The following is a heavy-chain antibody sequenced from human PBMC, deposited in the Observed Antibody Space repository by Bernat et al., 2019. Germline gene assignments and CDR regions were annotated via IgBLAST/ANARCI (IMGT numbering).Heavy chain of an antibody. CDR1: GFTFSNAW. J-gene: IGHJ6*02. CDR3: TTDPYCSGGSCYYYYYGMDV. D-gene: IGHD2-15*01. CDR2: IKSKTDGGTT. Sequence: EVQLVESGGGLVKPGGSLRLSCAASGFTFSNAWMSWVRQASGKGLEWVGRIKSKTDGGTTDYAAPVKGRFTISRDDSKNTLYLQMNSLKTEDTAVYYCTTDPYCSGGSCYYYYYGMDVWGQGTTVTVSS. V-gene: IGHV3-15*01.